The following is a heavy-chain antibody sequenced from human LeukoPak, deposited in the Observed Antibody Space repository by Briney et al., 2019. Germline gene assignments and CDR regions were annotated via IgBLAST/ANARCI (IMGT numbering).Heavy chain of an antibody. J-gene: IGHJ4*02. V-gene: IGHV3-23*01. Sequence: PGGSLRLSCAASGFTFSSYAMSWVRQAPGKGLEWVSAISGSGGSTYYADSVKGRFTISRDNSKNTLYLQMNSLRAEDTAVYYCAKGLLVAPAANPLWDWGQGTLVTVSS. CDR1: GFTFSSYA. CDR3: AKGLLVAPAANPLWD. D-gene: IGHD2-2*01. CDR2: ISGSGGST.